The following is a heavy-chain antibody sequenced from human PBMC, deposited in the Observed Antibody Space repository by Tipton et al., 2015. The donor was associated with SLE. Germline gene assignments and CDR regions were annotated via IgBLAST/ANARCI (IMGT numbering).Heavy chain of an antibody. V-gene: IGHV4-38-2*01. J-gene: IGHJ4*02. Sequence: TLSLTCAVSGYSISSGYYWGWIRQPPGKGLEWIGSIYHSGSTYYNPPLKSRVTLSVDPSKNQFSLKLSSVTAADTAVYYCARGDPGSSSWYAPPFGYWGQGTLVTVSS. CDR2: IYHSGST. CDR1: GYSISSGYY. CDR3: ARGDPGSSSWYAPPFGY. D-gene: IGHD6-13*01.